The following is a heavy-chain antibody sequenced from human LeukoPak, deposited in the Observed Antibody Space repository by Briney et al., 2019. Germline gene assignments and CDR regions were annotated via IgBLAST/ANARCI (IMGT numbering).Heavy chain of an antibody. J-gene: IGHJ3*02. CDR1: GGCISSSSYY. CDR3: ARDGRGSFDASDI. Sequence: PSETLSLTCTVSGGCISSSSYYWGWIRQPPGKGLEWIGSIYYSGSTYYNPSLKSRVTISVDTSKNQFSLKLSSVTAADTAVYYCARDGRGSFDASDIWGQGTMVTVSS. D-gene: IGHD1-26*01. CDR2: IYYSGST. V-gene: IGHV4-39*07.